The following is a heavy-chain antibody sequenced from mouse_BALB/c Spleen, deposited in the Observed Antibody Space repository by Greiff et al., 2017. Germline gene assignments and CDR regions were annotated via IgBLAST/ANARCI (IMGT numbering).Heavy chain of an antibody. D-gene: IGHD4-1*01. Sequence: QVQLKQSGAELARPGASVKLSCKASGYTFTDYYINWVKQRTGQGLEWIGEIYPGSGNTYYNEKFKGKATLTADKSSSTAYMQLSSLTSEDSAVYFCARLKLGVFDYWGQGTTLTVSS. CDR3: ARLKLGVFDY. V-gene: IGHV1-77*01. CDR2: IYPGSGNT. CDR1: GYTFTDYY. J-gene: IGHJ2*01.